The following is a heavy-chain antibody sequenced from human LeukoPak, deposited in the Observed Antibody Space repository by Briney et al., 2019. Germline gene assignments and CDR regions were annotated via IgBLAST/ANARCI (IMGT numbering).Heavy chain of an antibody. CDR1: GFTFSNAW. D-gene: IGHD4-17*01. CDR3: TAPMTTVTVSFY. V-gene: IGHV3-15*01. CDR2: IKSKTDGGTT. J-gene: IGHJ4*02. Sequence: GGSLRLSCAATGFTFSNAWMSWVRQAPGKGLEWVGRIKSKTDGGTTDYAAPVKGRFTISRDDSKNTLYLQMNSLKTEDTAVYYCTAPMTTVTVSFYWGQGTLVTVSS.